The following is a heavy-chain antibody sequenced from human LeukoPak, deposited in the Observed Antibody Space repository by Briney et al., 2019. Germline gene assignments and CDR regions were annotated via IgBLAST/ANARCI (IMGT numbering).Heavy chain of an antibody. J-gene: IGHJ4*02. CDR3: AKAIQGQGLDY. CDR1: GFTFDDYA. CDR2: ISWNSGSI. V-gene: IGHV3-9*01. Sequence: GGSLRLSCAASGFTFDDYAMHWVQQAPGKGLEWVSGISWNSGSIGYADSVKGQFTISRDNAKNSLYLQMNSLRAEDTALYYCAKAIQGQGLDYWGQGALVTVSS.